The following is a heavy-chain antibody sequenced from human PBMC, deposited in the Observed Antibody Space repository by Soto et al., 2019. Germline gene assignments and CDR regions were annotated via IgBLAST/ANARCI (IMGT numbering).Heavy chain of an antibody. CDR3: ARGLGFWSGLHDFDI. CDR2: ISTSGSTI. D-gene: IGHD3-3*01. V-gene: IGHV3-48*01. Sequence: GGSLRLSCAASGFTFSTYTMNWVRQAPGEGLEWVSYISTSGSTIYYADSVEGRFTISSDNAKNSLFLQMNSLRAEDTVVYYCARGLGFWSGLHDFDIWGQGTMVTVSS. J-gene: IGHJ3*02. CDR1: GFTFSTYT.